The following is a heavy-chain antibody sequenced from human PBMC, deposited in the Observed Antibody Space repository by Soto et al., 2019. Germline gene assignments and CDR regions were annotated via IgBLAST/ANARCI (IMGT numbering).Heavy chain of an antibody. V-gene: IGHV1-69*01. CDR1: GGTFSSYA. CDR2: IIPIFGTA. Sequence: QVQLVQSGAEVKKPGSAVKVSCKASGGTFSSYAISWVRQAPGQGLEWMGGIIPIFGTANYAQKFQGRVTITADESTSTAYMELSSLRSEDTAVYYCARDEQLVHTHYYYGMDVWGQGTTVTVSS. D-gene: IGHD6-6*01. CDR3: ARDEQLVHTHYYYGMDV. J-gene: IGHJ6*02.